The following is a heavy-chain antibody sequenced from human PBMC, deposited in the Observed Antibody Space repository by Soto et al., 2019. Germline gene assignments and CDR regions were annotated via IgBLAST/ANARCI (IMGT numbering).Heavy chain of an antibody. D-gene: IGHD2-8*01. V-gene: IGHV1-18*04. CDR3: ARAANIVLMVYGFDY. CDR1: GYTFTSYG. CDR2: ISAYNGNT. J-gene: IGHJ4*02. Sequence: AASVKVSFKASGYTFTSYGISWLRQAPGQGLEWMGWISAYNGNTNYAQKLQGRVTMTTDTSTSTAYMELRSLRSDDTAVYYCARAANIVLMVYGFDYWGQGTLVTVSS.